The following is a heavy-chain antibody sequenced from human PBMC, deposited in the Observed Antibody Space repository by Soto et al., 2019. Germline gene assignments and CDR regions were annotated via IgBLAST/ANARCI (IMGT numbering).Heavy chain of an antibody. CDR1: GFTFGSNW. J-gene: IGHJ4*02. V-gene: IGHV3-7*03. D-gene: IGHD3-3*01. Sequence: GGSLRLSCAASGFTFGSNWMSWARQAPGKGLEWVANIKRDGSEKYYVDSVKGRFTISRDNAKNTLYLQMNSLRADDTAVYYCASLEWESTGYADYWGQGTLVTVSS. CDR3: ASLEWESTGYADY. CDR2: IKRDGSEK.